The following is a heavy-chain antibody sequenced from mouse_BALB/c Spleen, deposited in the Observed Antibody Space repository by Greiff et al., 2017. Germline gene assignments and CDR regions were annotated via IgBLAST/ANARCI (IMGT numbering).Heavy chain of an antibody. CDR3: ARVGYDYDGGRNYYAMDY. D-gene: IGHD2-4*01. Sequence: EVQVVESGGGLVKPGGSLKLSCAASGFTFSSYAMSWVRQTPEKRLEWVASISSGGSTYYPDSVKGRFTISRDNARNILYLQMSSLRSEDTAMYYCARVGYDYDGGRNYYAMDYWGQGTSVTVSS. J-gene: IGHJ4*01. CDR2: ISSGGST. CDR1: GFTFSSYA. V-gene: IGHV5-6-5*01.